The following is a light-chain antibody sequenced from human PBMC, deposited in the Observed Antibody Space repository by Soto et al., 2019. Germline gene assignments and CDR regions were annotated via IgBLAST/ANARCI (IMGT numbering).Light chain of an antibody. V-gene: IGLV2-23*01. Sequence: QALPILPAWVSGSPGQSITLSCTGTISDVGSYNLVSWYQQHPGKAPKLIIYEGSKRPSGVSNRFSGSKSGTTASLTISGLQAEDEADYYCCSFTGTSTYSVFGTGTKVTVL. J-gene: IGLJ1*01. CDR2: EGS. CDR3: CSFTGTSTYSV. CDR1: ISDVGSYNL.